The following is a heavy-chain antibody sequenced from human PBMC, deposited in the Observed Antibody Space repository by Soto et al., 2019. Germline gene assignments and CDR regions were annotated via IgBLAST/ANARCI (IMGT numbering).Heavy chain of an antibody. CDR2: ISAYNGNT. CDR3: ARAAVAAASDY. CDR1: GYTFTSYG. Sequence: ASVKLSCKASGYTFTSYGISWVRQAPGQGLEWMGWISAYNGNTNYAQKLQGRVTMTTDTSTSTAYMELRGLRSDYTAVYYCARAAVAAASDYWGQGTLVTVSS. V-gene: IGHV1-18*01. D-gene: IGHD6-13*01. J-gene: IGHJ4*02.